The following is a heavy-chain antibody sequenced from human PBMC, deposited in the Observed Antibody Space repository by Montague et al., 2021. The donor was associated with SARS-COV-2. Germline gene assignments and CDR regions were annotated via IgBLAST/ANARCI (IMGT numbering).Heavy chain of an antibody. CDR1: GFTFSSYA. D-gene: IGHD3-9*01. CDR2: IRGSGGST. J-gene: IGHJ3*02. V-gene: IGHV3-23*01. CDR3: ARDPNQCDILTGSYRGYYAFDI. Sequence: SLRLSCAASGFTFSSYAMSWVRQAPGKGLEWVSAIRGSGGSTYYADSVKGRFTISRDISKNTLYLQMNSLRAEDTAVYYCARDPNQCDILTGSYRGYYAFDIWGQGTMVTVSS.